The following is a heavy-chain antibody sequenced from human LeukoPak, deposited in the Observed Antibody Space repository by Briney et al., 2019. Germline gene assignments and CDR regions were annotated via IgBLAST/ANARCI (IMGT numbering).Heavy chain of an antibody. V-gene: IGHV3-48*03. CDR3: ARDLRYSSSWDTLYYYYYGMDV. D-gene: IGHD6-13*01. CDR2: ISSSGSTI. Sequence: GGSLRLSCAASGFTFSSYEMNWVRQAPGKGLEWVSYISSSGSTIYYADSVKGRFTISRDNAKNSLYLQMNSLRAEDTAVYYCARDLRYSSSWDTLYYYYYGMDVWGQGTTVTVSS. J-gene: IGHJ6*02. CDR1: GFTFSSYE.